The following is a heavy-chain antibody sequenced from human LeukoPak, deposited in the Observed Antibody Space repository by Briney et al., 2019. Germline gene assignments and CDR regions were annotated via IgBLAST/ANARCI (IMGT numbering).Heavy chain of an antibody. J-gene: IGHJ4*02. CDR1: GFTFDDYA. D-gene: IGHD3-10*01. Sequence: SLRLSCAASGFTFDDYAMHWVRQAPGKGLEWVSGISWNSGSIGYADSVKGRFTISRDNAKNSLYLQMNSLRAEDTAVYYCASHMVRGVGWGQGTLVTVSS. CDR3: ASHMVRGVG. CDR2: ISWNSGSI. V-gene: IGHV3-9*01.